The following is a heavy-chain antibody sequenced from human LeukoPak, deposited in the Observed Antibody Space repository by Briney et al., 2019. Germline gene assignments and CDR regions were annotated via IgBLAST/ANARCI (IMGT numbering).Heavy chain of an antibody. J-gene: IGHJ3*02. CDR2: INTNTGNP. D-gene: IGHD3-3*01. V-gene: IGHV7-4-1*02. CDR3: ARDLGGERITIFRVVNTPVAFDI. Sequence: ASVKVSCKASGYTFTSYAMNWVRQAPGQGLEWMGWINTNTGNPTYAQGFTGRFVFSLDTSVSTAYLQISSLKAEDTAVYYCARDLGGERITIFRVVNTPVAFDIWGQGTMVTVSS. CDR1: GYTFTSYA.